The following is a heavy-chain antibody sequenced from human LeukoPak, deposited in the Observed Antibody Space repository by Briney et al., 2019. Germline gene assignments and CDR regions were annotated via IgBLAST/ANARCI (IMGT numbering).Heavy chain of an antibody. D-gene: IGHD3-9*01. J-gene: IGHJ3*02. CDR3: ARETYYDILTGYYSDAFDI. V-gene: IGHV4-4*07. CDR1: GGSISSYY. Sequence: PSETLSLTCTVSGGSISSYYWSWIRQPAGKGLEWIGRIYTSGSTNYNPSLKSRVTMSVDTSKNQFSLKLSSVTAADTAVYYCARETYYDILTGYYSDAFDIWGQGTMVTVSS. CDR2: IYTSGST.